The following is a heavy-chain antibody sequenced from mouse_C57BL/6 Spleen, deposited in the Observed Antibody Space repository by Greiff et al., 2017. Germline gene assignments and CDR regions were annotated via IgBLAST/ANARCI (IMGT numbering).Heavy chain of an antibody. CDR1: SYSTTSAY. V-gene: IGHV3-8*01. D-gene: IGHD3-2*02. Sequence: EVQLKESVPCLAKPSQIQPLTSPLPSYSTTSAYSNCFRKFPGNKLEYMGYISYSGSTYYNPSLKSRISITRDTSKNQYYLQLNSVTTEDTATYYCAIGSSGFDYWGQGTTHTVSS. CDR3: AIGSSGFDY. J-gene: IGHJ2*01. CDR2: ISYSGST.